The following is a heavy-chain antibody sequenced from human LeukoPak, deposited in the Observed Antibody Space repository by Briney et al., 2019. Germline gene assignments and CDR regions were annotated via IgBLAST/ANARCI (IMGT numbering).Heavy chain of an antibody. J-gene: IGHJ4*01. V-gene: IGHV1-8*03. D-gene: IGHD2-2*01. CDR1: GYTFTSYD. Sequence: ASVKVSCKASGYTFTSYDINWVRQATGQGLEWMGWMNPNSGNTGYAQKLQDRVIITRNTSISTAYMELSSLRSEDTAVYYCARGYCSSTTCHFDYCGHGTLVTVSS. CDR3: ARGYCSSTTCHFDY. CDR2: MNPNSGNT.